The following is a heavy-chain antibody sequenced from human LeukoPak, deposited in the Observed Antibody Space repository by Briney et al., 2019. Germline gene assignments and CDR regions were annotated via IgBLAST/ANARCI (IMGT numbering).Heavy chain of an antibody. CDR3: AKDRNYIVVVPAFLPDY. CDR2: ISGSGGST. CDR1: GFTFRSYA. V-gene: IGHV3-23*01. D-gene: IGHD2-2*01. Sequence: PGGSLRLSCAASGFTFRSYAMSWFRQAPGKGLEWVSAISGSGGSTYYADSVKGRFTISRDNSKNTLYLQMNSLRAEDTAVYYCAKDRNYIVVVPAFLPDYWGQGTLVTVSS. J-gene: IGHJ4*02.